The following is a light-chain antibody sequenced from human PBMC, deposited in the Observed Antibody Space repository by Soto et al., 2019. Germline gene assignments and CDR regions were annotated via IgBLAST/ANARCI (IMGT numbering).Light chain of an antibody. J-gene: IGKJ3*01. CDR1: QDSNTF. V-gene: IGKV1-33*01. Sequence: DIQVTQSPPSLSASVGDRVTVTCQASQDSNTFLNWFQQRPGEAPKLLIYATSNLEPGVPSRFSGRQSGTNFILSVSSLQPEDVGTYYCQQSDNPPDFTFGPGTKVNI. CDR3: QQSDNPPDFT. CDR2: ATS.